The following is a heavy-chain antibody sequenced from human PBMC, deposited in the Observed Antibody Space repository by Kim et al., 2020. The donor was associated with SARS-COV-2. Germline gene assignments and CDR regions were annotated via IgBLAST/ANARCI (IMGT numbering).Heavy chain of an antibody. J-gene: IGHJ6*02. Sequence: GGSLRLSCAASGFTFSSYTMNWVRQAPGKGLEWVAFISTNSRYIYYSDSVKGRFTISRDNAKNSLYLQMNSLRAEDTAVYYCARPLAAIEQLVSDGMDVWGQGTTVTVS. CDR3: ARPLAAIEQLVSDGMDV. V-gene: IGHV3-21*01. D-gene: IGHD6-6*01. CDR2: ISTNSRYI. CDR1: GFTFSSYT.